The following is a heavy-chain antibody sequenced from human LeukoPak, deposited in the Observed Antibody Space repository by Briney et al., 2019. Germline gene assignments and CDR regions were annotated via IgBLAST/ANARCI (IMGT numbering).Heavy chain of an antibody. CDR2: ISSNGGST. Sequence: SCKASGFTFSSYAMHWVRQAPGKGLEYVSAISSNGGSTYYANSVKGRFTISRDNSKNTLYLQMGSLRAEDMAVYYCARDTAAGPYYYYMDVWGKGTTVTVSS. J-gene: IGHJ6*03. CDR1: GFTFSSYA. D-gene: IGHD6-13*01. V-gene: IGHV3-64*01. CDR3: ARDTAAGPYYYYMDV.